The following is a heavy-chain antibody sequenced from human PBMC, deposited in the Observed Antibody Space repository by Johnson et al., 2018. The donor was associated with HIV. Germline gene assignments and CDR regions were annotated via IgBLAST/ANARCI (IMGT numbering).Heavy chain of an antibody. V-gene: IGHV3-30*18. CDR1: GFTFNSYG. Sequence: QVQLVESGGGVVQPGRSLRLSCAASGFTFNSYGMHWVRQAPGKGLEWVALISYDGSNKYYADSVKGRFTISRDNSKSTLYLQMVSLRADDTAVYYCAKERAKWGRGDAFDIWGQGTMVTVSS. J-gene: IGHJ3*02. CDR3: AKERAKWGRGDAFDI. CDR2: ISYDGSNK. D-gene: IGHD7-27*01.